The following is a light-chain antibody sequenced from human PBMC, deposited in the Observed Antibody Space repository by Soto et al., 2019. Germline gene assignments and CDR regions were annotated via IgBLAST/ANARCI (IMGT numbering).Light chain of an antibody. Sequence: IVMTQSPVTLSLSPGGRATLSCRSSQSVSSSYLAWYQQKPGQAPRLXIYYISTRATGIPARFSGSGSGTEFTLTINSLQSEDSAVYYCQQHNQWPITFGQGTRLEIK. CDR2: YIS. CDR3: QQHNQWPIT. J-gene: IGKJ5*01. CDR1: QSVSSSY. V-gene: IGKV3D-15*01.